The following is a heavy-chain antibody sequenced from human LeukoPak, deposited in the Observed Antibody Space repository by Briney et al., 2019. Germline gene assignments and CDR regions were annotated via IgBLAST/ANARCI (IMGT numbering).Heavy chain of an antibody. CDR1: RFTFSNYT. CDR3: AKGSSAGRPYYFDY. J-gene: IGHJ4*02. Sequence: PGGSLRLSCAASRFTFSNYTMSWVRQAPGKGLEWVSAISHTSEYTYHADSVKGRFTISRDNSKNTLYLQMNSLRAEDTAMYYCAKGSSAGRPYYFDYWGQGTLVTVSS. V-gene: IGHV3-23*01. CDR2: ISHTSEYT. D-gene: IGHD3-10*01.